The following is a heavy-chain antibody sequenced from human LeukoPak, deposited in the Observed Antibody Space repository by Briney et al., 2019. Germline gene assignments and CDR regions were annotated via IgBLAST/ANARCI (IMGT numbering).Heavy chain of an antibody. Sequence: SETLSLTCTVSGGSIRSSSYYWGWIRQPPGKELEWIGSIYYSGSTYYNPSLKSRVTISVDTSKNQFSLKLSSVTAADTAVYYCARHVLLGFIAVAGPFDPWGQGTLVTVSS. CDR3: ARHVLLGFIAVAGPFDP. J-gene: IGHJ5*02. CDR2: IYYSGST. V-gene: IGHV4-39*01. CDR1: GGSIRSSSYY. D-gene: IGHD6-19*01.